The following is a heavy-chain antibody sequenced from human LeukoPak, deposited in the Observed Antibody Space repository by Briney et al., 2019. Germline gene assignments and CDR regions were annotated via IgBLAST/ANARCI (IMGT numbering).Heavy chain of an antibody. CDR3: AKPAKTDYADY. D-gene: IGHD1-14*01. CDR1: GFTFSSYN. CDR2: IFPSGGEI. V-gene: IGHV3-23*01. Sequence: GGSLRLSCAASGFTFSSYNMNWVRQAPGKGLEWVSSIFPSGGEIHYADSVRGRFTISRDNSKSTLSLQMNSLRAEDTAVYFCAKPAKTDYADYWGQGTLVTVSS. J-gene: IGHJ4*02.